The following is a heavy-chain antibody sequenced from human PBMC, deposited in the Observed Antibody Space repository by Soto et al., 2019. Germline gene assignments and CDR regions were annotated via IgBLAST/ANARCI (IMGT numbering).Heavy chain of an antibody. D-gene: IGHD2-15*01. Sequence: SETLSLTCTVSGYSISSGYHWAWIRQPPGKGLEWLGSVHYSGNTYYNPSLKSRLTISVDKSKNQFSLNLSSVTAADTTVYYCARQDRVVAEGRWFDPWGQGTLVTVSS. J-gene: IGHJ5*02. CDR2: VHYSGNT. V-gene: IGHV4-38-2*02. CDR1: GYSISSGYH. CDR3: ARQDRVVAEGRWFDP.